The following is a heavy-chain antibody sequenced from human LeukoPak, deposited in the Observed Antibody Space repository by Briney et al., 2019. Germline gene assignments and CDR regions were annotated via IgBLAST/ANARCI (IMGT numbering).Heavy chain of an antibody. CDR3: TRSEYTYYYDGSGYLIDY. CDR1: GFTFGDYA. CDR2: IRGKTYGGTT. Sequence: PGRSLRLSCTASGFTFGDYALTWVRQAPGKGLEWLGFIRGKTYGGTTELAASVEGRFTISRDDSKSIAYLQMNSLKIEDTAVYYCTRSEYTYYYDGSGYLIDYWGQGTLVTVSS. V-gene: IGHV3-49*04. J-gene: IGHJ4*02. D-gene: IGHD3-22*01.